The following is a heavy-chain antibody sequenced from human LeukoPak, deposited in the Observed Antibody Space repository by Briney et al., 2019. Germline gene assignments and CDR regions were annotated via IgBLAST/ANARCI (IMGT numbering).Heavy chain of an antibody. D-gene: IGHD3-10*01. V-gene: IGHV1-69*06. CDR3: AGGYYYGSGTYSKYYYYYYMDV. Sequence: GASVKVSCKASGGTFSSYAISWVRQAPGQGLEWMGGIIPIFGTANYARKLQGRVTITADKSTSTAYMELGSLRSEDTAVYYCAGGYYYGSGTYSKYYYYYYMDVWGKGTTVTVSS. CDR2: IIPIFGTA. J-gene: IGHJ6*03. CDR1: GGTFSSYA.